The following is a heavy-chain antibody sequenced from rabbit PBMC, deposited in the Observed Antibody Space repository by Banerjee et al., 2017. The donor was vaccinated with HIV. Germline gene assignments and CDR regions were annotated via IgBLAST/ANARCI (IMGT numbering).Heavy chain of an antibody. J-gene: IGHJ4*01. V-gene: IGHV1S45*01. D-gene: IGHD1-1*01. CDR1: GFSFNNRYV. Sequence: GGDLVKPEGSLTLTCTASGFSFNNRYVMCWVRQAPGKGLEWIACINTISGDTVYATWAKGRFTISKASWTTVTLQMTSLTAADTATYFCARYVNSRGDFNLWGPGTLVTVS. CDR3: ARYVNSRGDFNL. CDR2: INTISGDT.